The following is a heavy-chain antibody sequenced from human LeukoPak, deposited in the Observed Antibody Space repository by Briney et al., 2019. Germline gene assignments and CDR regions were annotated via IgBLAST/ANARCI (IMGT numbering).Heavy chain of an antibody. D-gene: IGHD3-9*01. CDR2: ISYDGSNK. CDR1: GFTFSSYA. Sequence: GRSLRLSCAASGFTFSSYAMHWVRQAPGKGLEWVAVISYDGSNKYYADSVKGRFTISRDNSKNTLYLQMNSLRAEDTAVYYCAGETYYDILTGYIGAFDIWGQGTMVTVSS. V-gene: IGHV3-30-3*01. J-gene: IGHJ3*02. CDR3: AGETYYDILTGYIGAFDI.